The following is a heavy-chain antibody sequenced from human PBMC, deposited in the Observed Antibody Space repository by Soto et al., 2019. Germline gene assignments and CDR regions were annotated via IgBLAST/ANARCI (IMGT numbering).Heavy chain of an antibody. V-gene: IGHV3-7*01. J-gene: IGHJ4*02. Sequence: PGGSLRLSCAASGFTFSSYAMSWVRQAPGKGLEWVANINEDGSEKYYVDSVKGRFTISRDNAKNTLYLQMNSLRAEDTAVYYCARAYSGSYYSTHWGQGTLVTVSS. CDR2: INEDGSEK. CDR1: GFTFSSYA. D-gene: IGHD1-26*01. CDR3: ARAYSGSYYSTH.